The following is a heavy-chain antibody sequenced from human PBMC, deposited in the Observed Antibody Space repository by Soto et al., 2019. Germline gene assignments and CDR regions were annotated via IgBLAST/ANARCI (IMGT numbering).Heavy chain of an antibody. V-gene: IGHV1-69*12. CDR1: GGTFSSYA. Sequence: QVQLVQSGAEVQKPGSSVKVSCKASGGTFSSYAISWVRQAPGQGLEWMGGIIPIFGTANYAQKFQGRVTITADESTSTAYMELSSLRSEDTAVYYCATLPAYSSGWYATDYWGQGTLVTVSS. J-gene: IGHJ4*02. D-gene: IGHD6-19*01. CDR3: ATLPAYSSGWYATDY. CDR2: IIPIFGTA.